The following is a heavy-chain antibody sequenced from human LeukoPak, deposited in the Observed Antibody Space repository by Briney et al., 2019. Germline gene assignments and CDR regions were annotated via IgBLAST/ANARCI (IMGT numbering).Heavy chain of an antibody. V-gene: IGHV4-39*07. J-gene: IGHJ6*03. CDR3: AREIRDCSGLICYGNYYMDV. D-gene: IGHD2-15*01. CDR2: IYYSGST. Sequence: SETLSLTCTVSGGSISSSSYYWGWIRQPPGKGLEWIGSIYYSGSTNYNPSLKSRVTISVDTSKKQFSLKLTAVTAADTAVYYCAREIRDCSGLICYGNYYMDVWGKGTTVTVSS. CDR1: GGSISSSSYY.